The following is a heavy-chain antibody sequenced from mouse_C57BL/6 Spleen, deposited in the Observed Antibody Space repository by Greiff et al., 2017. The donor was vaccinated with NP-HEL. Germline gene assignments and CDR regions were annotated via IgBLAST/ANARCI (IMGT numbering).Heavy chain of an antibody. CDR2: IHPNSGST. V-gene: IGHV1-64*01. CDR1: GYTFTSYW. D-gene: IGHD2-3*01. Sequence: QVQLQQPGAELVKPGASVKLSCKASGYTFTSYWMHWVKQRPGQGLEWIGMIHPNSGSTNYNEKFKSKATLTVDKSTSTSYMQLSSLSSEDSAVYYCASYDGYYFDYWGQGTTLTVSS. CDR3: ASYDGYYFDY. J-gene: IGHJ2*01.